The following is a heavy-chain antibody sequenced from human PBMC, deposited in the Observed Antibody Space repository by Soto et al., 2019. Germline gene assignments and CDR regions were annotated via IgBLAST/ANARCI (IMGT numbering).Heavy chain of an antibody. Sequence: PGGSLRLSCAASVFTFSSYSMNWVRQAPGKGLEWVSSISRSSSYIYYADSVKGRFTISRDNAKNSLYLQMNSLRAEDTAVYYCARDPLIAMVRGVINWFDPWGQGTLVTVSS. CDR2: ISRSSSYI. CDR1: VFTFSSYS. J-gene: IGHJ5*02. D-gene: IGHD3-10*01. CDR3: ARDPLIAMVRGVINWFDP. V-gene: IGHV3-21*01.